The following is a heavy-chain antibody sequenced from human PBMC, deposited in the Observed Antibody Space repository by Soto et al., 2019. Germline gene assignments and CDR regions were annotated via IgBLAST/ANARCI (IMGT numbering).Heavy chain of an antibody. J-gene: IGHJ4*02. Sequence: KSSETLSLTXSVSGGSINSGDYYWSWIRQSPGKGLEWIGYIYYSGSTYYNPSLKSRSTISIDTSKNQFFLDVDSVTAADTAVYYCARLYTGYEAFDYWGQGTLVTVSS. CDR3: ARLYTGYEAFDY. D-gene: IGHD5-12*01. V-gene: IGHV4-30-4*01. CDR1: GGSINSGDYY. CDR2: IYYSGST.